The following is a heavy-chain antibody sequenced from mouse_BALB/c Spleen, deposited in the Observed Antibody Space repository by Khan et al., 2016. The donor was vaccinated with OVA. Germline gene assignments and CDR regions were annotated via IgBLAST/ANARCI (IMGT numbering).Heavy chain of an antibody. CDR1: GLSLNAYS. CDR2: IWSAGST. CDR3: ARRCDDSDQGAWFVY. J-gene: IGHJ3*01. V-gene: IGHV2-2*02. D-gene: IGHD2-4*01. Sequence: QVQLKESGPGLLQPSQSLSITCTVSGLSLNAYSVHWVRQSPGKGLEWLGAIWSAGSTDYNAAFMSRLSINKDNSKSQVFFKMNSLHSNDIAIYYCARRCDDSDQGAWFVYWGQGTLVTVSA.